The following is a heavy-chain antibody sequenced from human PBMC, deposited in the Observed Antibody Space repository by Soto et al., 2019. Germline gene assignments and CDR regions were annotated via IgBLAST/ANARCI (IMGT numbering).Heavy chain of an antibody. V-gene: IGHV3-21*01. J-gene: IGHJ6*02. CDR1: GFTFSTYS. CDR3: AKDPEGYCSSKSCYTYHGLDV. CDR2: ISSRSDI. Sequence: PGGSLRLSCVGSGFTFSTYSINWVRQAPGKGLEWVPSISSRSDIYYADSVKGRFTISRDNSKHTLYLQMSSLRVEDTAVYYCAKDPEGYCSSKSCYTYHGLDVSGQGTTVTVYS. D-gene: IGHD2-2*01.